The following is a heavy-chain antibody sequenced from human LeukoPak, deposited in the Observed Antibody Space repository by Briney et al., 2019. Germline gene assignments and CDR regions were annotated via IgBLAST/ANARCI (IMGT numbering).Heavy chain of an antibody. CDR3: ARGHYIWGSYRYTDWFDP. J-gene: IGHJ5*02. CDR1: GGSFSGYY. D-gene: IGHD3-16*02. Sequence: SETLSLTCAVYGGSFSGYYWSWIRQPPGKGLEWIGEINHSESTNYNPSLKSRVTISVDTSKNQFSLKLSSVTAADTAVYYCARGHYIWGSYRYTDWFDPWGQGTLVTVSS. CDR2: INHSEST. V-gene: IGHV4-34*01.